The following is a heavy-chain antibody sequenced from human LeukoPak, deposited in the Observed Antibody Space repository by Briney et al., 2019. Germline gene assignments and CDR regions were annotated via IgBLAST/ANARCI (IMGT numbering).Heavy chain of an antibody. D-gene: IGHD4-17*01. CDR1: GDSTNTYF. CDR2: IYYTGTT. V-gene: IGHV4-59*01. CDR3: ASKSTDHGELRFDY. Sequence: SETLSLTCTISGDSTNTYFWSWIRQPPGKGLEWIGYIYYTGTTNYNPSLKSRVTISVDTSKNQFSLKVSSVTAADTGVYYCASKSTDHGELRFDYWGQGTLVTVSS. J-gene: IGHJ4*02.